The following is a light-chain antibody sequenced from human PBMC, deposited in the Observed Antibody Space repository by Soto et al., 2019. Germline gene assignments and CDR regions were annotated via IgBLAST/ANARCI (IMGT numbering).Light chain of an antibody. Sequence: DIQMTQSPSSLSASVGDRVTITCRASQSISSYLHWYQQKPGKAPKLLIYAASSLQSGVPSRFSGSGSGTDFTLTISSLQPEDFGTYYCQQSYSTPLTFGGETKVDIK. CDR1: QSISSY. V-gene: IGKV1-39*01. CDR2: AAS. CDR3: QQSYSTPLT. J-gene: IGKJ4*01.